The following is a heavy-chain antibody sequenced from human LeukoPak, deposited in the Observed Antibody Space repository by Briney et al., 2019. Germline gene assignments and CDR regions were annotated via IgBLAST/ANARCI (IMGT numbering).Heavy chain of an antibody. V-gene: IGHV5-51*01. D-gene: IGHD2-15*01. J-gene: IGHJ4*02. Sequence: GESLEISCKGSGYRFSSYWIGWVRQMPGKGLEWMGIIYPGDSETRYSPSFQGQVTISADKSISTACLQWSSLKASDTAMYYCVRALGYCSSGSCYYYDYWGQGTLVTVSS. CDR1: GYRFSSYW. CDR2: IYPGDSET. CDR3: VRALGYCSSGSCYYYDY.